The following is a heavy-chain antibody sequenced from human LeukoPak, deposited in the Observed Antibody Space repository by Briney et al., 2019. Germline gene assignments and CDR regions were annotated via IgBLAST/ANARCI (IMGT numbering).Heavy chain of an antibody. J-gene: IGHJ4*02. V-gene: IGHV3-23*01. CDR3: AKDTVVGAANTFDY. CDR2: ISGSGGRT. Sequence: GGSLRLSCAASGFTFSSYAMSWVRQAPGKGLEWVSVISGSGGRTYYADSVKGRFTISRDNSKNTLYLQMNSLRAEDTAVYYCAKDTVVGAANTFDYWRQGTLVTVSS. CDR1: GFTFSSYA. D-gene: IGHD2-15*01.